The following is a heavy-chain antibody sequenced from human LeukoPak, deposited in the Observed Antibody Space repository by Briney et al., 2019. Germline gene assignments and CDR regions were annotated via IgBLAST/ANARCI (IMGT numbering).Heavy chain of an antibody. CDR3: AREGSGVVPAAIGGGYYAYYYMDV. CDR1: GFTFSPYW. CDR2: IKEEGSEK. Sequence: PGGSVRLSCVGSGFTFSPYWMSWARQAPGKGLEWVAKIKEEGSEKYYVESVKGRYTIARANAKNSLYLQMNSLRAEDTAVYYCAREGSGVVPAAIGGGYYAYYYMDVWGKGTTVTVSS. V-gene: IGHV3-7*01. J-gene: IGHJ6*03. D-gene: IGHD2-2*01.